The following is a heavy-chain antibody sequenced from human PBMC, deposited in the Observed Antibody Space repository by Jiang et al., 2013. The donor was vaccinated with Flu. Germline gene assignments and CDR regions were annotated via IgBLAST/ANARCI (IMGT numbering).Heavy chain of an antibody. CDR1: GDPITYPSYY. Sequence: GLVKPSETLSLTCTVVSGDPITYPSYYWGWVRQPPGKGLEWIASIYYNGITHYSPSLTSRLTTSVDASKNQFSLRLSSVTAADTAMYYCVRHKGASHRDPVHVWGQGTMVTVSS. J-gene: IGHJ3*01. CDR2: IYYNGIT. CDR3: VRHKGASHRDPVHV. D-gene: IGHD1-14*01. V-gene: IGHV4-39*01.